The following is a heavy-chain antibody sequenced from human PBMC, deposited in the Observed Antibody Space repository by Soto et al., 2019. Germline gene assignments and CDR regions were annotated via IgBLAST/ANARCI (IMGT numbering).Heavy chain of an antibody. CDR2: MNPNSGNT. V-gene: IGHV1-8*02. Sequence: ASVKVSCKASGYNFNTFYIYWVRQATGHGLEWMGWMNPNSGNTGYAQELRGRVTMTRNTSISTAYMELSSLRSDDTAVYYCVLLGVFDHWGPGTLVTVSS. J-gene: IGHJ4*02. CDR3: VLLGVFDH. CDR1: GYNFNTFY. D-gene: IGHD3-3*01.